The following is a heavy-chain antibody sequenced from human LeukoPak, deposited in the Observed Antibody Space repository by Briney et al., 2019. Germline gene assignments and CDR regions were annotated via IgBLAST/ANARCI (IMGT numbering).Heavy chain of an antibody. CDR2: ISWNSGSI. CDR3: TKGAWHYDDYGRDV. CDR1: GFTFDDYA. J-gene: IGHJ6*02. Sequence: GRSLRLSCAASGFTFDDYAMHWVRQAPGKGLEWVSGISWNSGSIGYADSVKGRFTISRDNAKNSLYLQMNSLRAEDTALYYCTKGAWHYDDYGRDVWGQETTVNVSS. V-gene: IGHV3-9*01.